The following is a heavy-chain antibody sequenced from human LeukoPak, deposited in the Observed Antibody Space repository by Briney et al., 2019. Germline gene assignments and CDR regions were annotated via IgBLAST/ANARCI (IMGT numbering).Heavy chain of an antibody. J-gene: IGHJ4*02. V-gene: IGHV3-48*03. CDR2: ISSSGSTI. CDR3: ARGHRASLRSGSYFEY. CDR1: GFTFRSYE. D-gene: IGHD4-17*01. Sequence: GGSLRLSCATSGFTFRSYEMNWVRQAPGKVLEWVSCISSSGSTIYYADSVKGRFAISRDNAKNSLYLQMNSLRAEDTAVYYCARGHRASLRSGSYFEYWGQGTLLTVSS.